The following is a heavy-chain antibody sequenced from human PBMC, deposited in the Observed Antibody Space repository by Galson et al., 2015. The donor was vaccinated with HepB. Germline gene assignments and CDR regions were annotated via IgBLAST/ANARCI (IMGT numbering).Heavy chain of an antibody. CDR3: ARSRNYYDSSGAFDY. Sequence: SETLSLTCTASGGSISSSSYYWGWIRQPPGRGLEWIGSIYYSGSTNYNPSLKSRVTISVDTSKNQFSLKLSSVTAADTAVYYCARSRNYYDSSGAFDYWGQGTLVTVSS. J-gene: IGHJ4*02. CDR1: GGSISSSSYY. V-gene: IGHV4-39*07. CDR2: IYYSGST. D-gene: IGHD3-22*01.